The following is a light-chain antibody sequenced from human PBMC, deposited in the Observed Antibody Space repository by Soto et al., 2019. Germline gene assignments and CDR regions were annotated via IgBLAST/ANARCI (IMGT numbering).Light chain of an antibody. CDR1: QSINNY. CDR3: QQSSSTPQT. J-gene: IGKJ4*01. CDR2: VAS. Sequence: DIQMTQCPSTLSSSVGDRVTITSRASQSINNYLSWYQQKPGKAPKLLINVASTLQSGVPSRFSGSGSGTDFTLAISSLQPEDFATYFCQQSSSTPQTFGGGTKVDIK. V-gene: IGKV1-39*01.